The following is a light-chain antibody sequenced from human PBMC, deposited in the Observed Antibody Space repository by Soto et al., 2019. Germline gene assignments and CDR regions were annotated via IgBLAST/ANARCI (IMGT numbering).Light chain of an antibody. V-gene: IGKV3-15*01. CDR3: QQYNNWPPT. J-gene: IGKJ1*01. Sequence: EPVIVPSLGCLSATPGETANLSCRASQSVSSSLAWYQQKPGQAPRLLIYGASTRATGIPARFSGSGSGTEFTLTISSLQSEDFAVYYCQQYNNWPPTFGQGTKVDSK. CDR1: QSVSSS. CDR2: GAS.